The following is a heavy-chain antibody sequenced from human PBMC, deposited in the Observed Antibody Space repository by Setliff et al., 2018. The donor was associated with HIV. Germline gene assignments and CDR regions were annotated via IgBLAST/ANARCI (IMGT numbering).Heavy chain of an antibody. CDR3: ARSIHGGGSEPFDT. Sequence: SETLSLTCTVSGYSISSGYYWGWIRQPAGKGLQWIGRIYYVGWSKYNPSLEDRVTMSVDTSNNQFSLSLRSVTAADTAIYYCARSIHGGGSEPFDTWGQGILVTVSS. CDR2: IYYVGWS. V-gene: IGHV4-38-2*02. J-gene: IGHJ5*02. CDR1: GYSISSGYY. D-gene: IGHD3-10*01.